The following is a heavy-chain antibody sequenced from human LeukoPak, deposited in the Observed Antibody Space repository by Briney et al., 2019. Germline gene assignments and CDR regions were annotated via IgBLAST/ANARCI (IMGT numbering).Heavy chain of an antibody. CDR2: IYTSGST. CDR1: GGSIISGSYY. CDR3: ARSHYGSGTYYYFDY. D-gene: IGHD3-10*01. J-gene: IGHJ4*02. V-gene: IGHV4-61*02. Sequence: PSQTLSLTCTVSGGSIISGSYYWSWIRQPAGKGLEWIGRIYTSGSTNYNPSLKSRVTISIDTSKNQFSLKLSSVTAADTAVYYCARSHYGSGTYYYFDYWGQGTLVTVSS.